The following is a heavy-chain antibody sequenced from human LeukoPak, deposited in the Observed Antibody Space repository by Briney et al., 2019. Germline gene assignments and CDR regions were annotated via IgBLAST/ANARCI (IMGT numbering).Heavy chain of an antibody. CDR2: IIPIFGTA. D-gene: IGHD3-9*01. V-gene: IGHV1-69*13. Sequence: SVKVSCKASGYTFTSYAISWVRQAPGQGLEWMGGIIPIFGTANYAQKSQGRVTITADESTSTAYMELSSLRSEDTAVYYCARGVDYDILTGYYQFDYWGQGTLVTVSS. CDR3: ARGVDYDILTGYYQFDY. J-gene: IGHJ4*02. CDR1: GYTFTSYA.